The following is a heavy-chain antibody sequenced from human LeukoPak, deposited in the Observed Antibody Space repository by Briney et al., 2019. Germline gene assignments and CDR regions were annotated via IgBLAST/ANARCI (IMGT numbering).Heavy chain of an antibody. CDR2: IRYDGSNK. Sequence: GGSLRLSCAASGFTFSSYGMHWVRQAPGKGLEWVAFIRYDGSNKYYADSVKGRFTISRDNSKNTLYLQMNSLRAEDTAVYYCARDHQFSSSYLEYWGQGTLVTVSS. V-gene: IGHV3-30*02. CDR3: ARDHQFSSSYLEY. D-gene: IGHD6-13*01. J-gene: IGHJ4*02. CDR1: GFTFSSYG.